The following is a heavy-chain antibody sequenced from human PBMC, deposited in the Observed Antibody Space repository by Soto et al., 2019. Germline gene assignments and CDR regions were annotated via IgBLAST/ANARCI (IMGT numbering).Heavy chain of an antibody. D-gene: IGHD6-19*01. V-gene: IGHV3-74*01. Sequence: EVQLVESGGGLVQPGESLRLSCAASGFIFSNYWMHWVRQAPGKGLVWVSRIKNDATSPASADSVKGRFTISRDNAKSTLYLQMNSLRADDTAVYYCARRGKVAGTVVAMDVWGQGTTVTVSS. CDR2: IKNDATSP. CDR1: GFIFSNYW. CDR3: ARRGKVAGTVVAMDV. J-gene: IGHJ6*02.